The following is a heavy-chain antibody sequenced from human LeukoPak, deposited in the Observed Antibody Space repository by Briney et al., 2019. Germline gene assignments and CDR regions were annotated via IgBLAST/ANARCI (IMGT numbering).Heavy chain of an antibody. CDR2: INPSGGST. V-gene: IGHV1-46*01. J-gene: IGHJ4*02. CDR1: GYAFTRSD. Sequence: ASVKVSCKASGYAFTRSDIHWVRQAPGQGLEWMGIINPSGGSTSYAQKFQGRVTMTRDTSTSTVYMELSSLRSEDTAVYYCAREHSILYFDYWGQGTLVTVSS. CDR3: AREHSILYFDY. D-gene: IGHD3-3*02.